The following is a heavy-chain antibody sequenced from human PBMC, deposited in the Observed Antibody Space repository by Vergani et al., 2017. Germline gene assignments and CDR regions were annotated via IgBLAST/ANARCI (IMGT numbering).Heavy chain of an antibody. CDR2: IKQDGSEK. Sequence: EVQLVESGGGLVQPGGSLRLSCAASGFTFTNYWMSWVRQAPGKGLEWVANIKQDGSEKYYVDSVKGRFTISRDNAKGSVYLQMNSLRAEDTAVYYCAKALEGEWYDAFDIWGQGTMVTVS. D-gene: IGHD3-3*01. CDR3: AKALEGEWYDAFDI. V-gene: IGHV3-7*03. CDR1: GFTFTNYW. J-gene: IGHJ3*02.